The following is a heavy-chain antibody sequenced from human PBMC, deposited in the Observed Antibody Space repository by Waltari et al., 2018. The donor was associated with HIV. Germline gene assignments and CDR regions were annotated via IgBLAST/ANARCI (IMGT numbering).Heavy chain of an antibody. Sequence: QVQLQQWGAGLLKPSETLSLTCAVYGGSFSGYYWSWIRQPPGKGLEWIGEINHSGSTKHIPSLQSRVTISVGTSKNQFSLKLSCVTAADTAVYYCARGGDYYGSGSYYKLDYWGQGTLVTVSS. CDR1: GGSFSGYY. J-gene: IGHJ4*02. CDR3: ARGGDYYGSGSYYKLDY. V-gene: IGHV4-34*01. CDR2: INHSGST. D-gene: IGHD3-10*01.